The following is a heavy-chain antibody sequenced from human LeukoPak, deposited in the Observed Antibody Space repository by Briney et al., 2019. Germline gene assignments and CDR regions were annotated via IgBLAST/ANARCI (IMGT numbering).Heavy chain of an antibody. Sequence: QPGGSLRLSCAASGFTFSSYWMTWVRQAPGKGLEWVANIKKDGSKENYVDSVKGRFTISRDNAENSLYLQMNSLRAEDTAVYYCARDSTPYSSDWYYDALDIWGPGTMVTLSS. D-gene: IGHD6-19*01. CDR3: ARDSTPYSSDWYYDALDI. J-gene: IGHJ3*02. CDR2: IKKDGSKE. CDR1: GFTFSSYW. V-gene: IGHV3-7*01.